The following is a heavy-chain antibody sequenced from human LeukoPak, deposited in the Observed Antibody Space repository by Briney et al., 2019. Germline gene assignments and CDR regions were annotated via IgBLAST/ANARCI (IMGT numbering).Heavy chain of an antibody. D-gene: IGHD6-13*01. J-gene: IGHJ4*02. CDR3: ARDIAAEGFDY. CDR1: GFTFSSYA. CDR2: ISGSGGST. V-gene: IGHV3-23*01. Sequence: GSLRLSCAASGFTFSSYAMSWVRQAPGKGLEGVSAISGSGGSTYYADPVKGRFTISRDNAKNSLYLQMNSLRAEDTAVYYCARDIAAEGFDYWGQGTLVTVSS.